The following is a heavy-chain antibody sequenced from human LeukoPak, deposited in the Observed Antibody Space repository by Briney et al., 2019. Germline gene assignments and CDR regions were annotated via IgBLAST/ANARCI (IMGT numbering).Heavy chain of an antibody. Sequence: GESLKISCKGSGYSFTSYWIGWVRQMPGKGLEWMGIIYPGDSDTRYSPSFQRQVTISADKSISTAYLQWSSLKASDTAMYYCARQGGEAAAGTGGMYYWGQGTLVTVSS. CDR3: ARQGGEAAAGTGGMYY. CDR1: GYSFTSYW. D-gene: IGHD6-13*01. CDR2: IYPGDSDT. J-gene: IGHJ4*02. V-gene: IGHV5-51*01.